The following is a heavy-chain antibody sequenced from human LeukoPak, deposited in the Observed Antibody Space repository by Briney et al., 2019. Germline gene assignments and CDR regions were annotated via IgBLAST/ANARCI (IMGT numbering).Heavy chain of an antibody. J-gene: IGHJ4*02. Sequence: SQTLSLTCAISGDSVSSNSAVWNWIRPSPSRGLEWLGRTYYRSKWNNHYAVSVKSRITINPDTSKNQLSLQLNSVTPEDTAVYYCARDAVGSSYFDYWGQGTLVTVSS. CDR3: ARDAVGSSYFDY. CDR2: TYYRSKWNN. CDR1: GDSVSSNSAV. D-gene: IGHD1-26*01. V-gene: IGHV6-1*01.